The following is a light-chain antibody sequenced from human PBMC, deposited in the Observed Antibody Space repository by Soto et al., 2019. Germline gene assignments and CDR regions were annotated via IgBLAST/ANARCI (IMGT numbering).Light chain of an antibody. V-gene: IGKV3-20*01. CDR1: QSVSNNY. CDR3: QQYGSSPLIS. CDR2: GAS. Sequence: EIVLTHSPGTLSLSPCERATLSCSASQSVSNNYLAWYQQKPGQAPRLLIYGASNRATGIPDRFSGSGSGTDFTLTINRLEPEDFAVYYCQQYGSSPLISFGQGTRLEIK. J-gene: IGKJ5*01.